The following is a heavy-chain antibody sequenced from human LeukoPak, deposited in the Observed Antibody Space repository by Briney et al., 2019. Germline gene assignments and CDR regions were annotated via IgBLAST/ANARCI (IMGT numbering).Heavy chain of an antibody. CDR2: INPNSGGT. J-gene: IGHJ3*02. CDR1: GYTFTGYY. CDR3: ARVGRFLEWFPIDAFDI. D-gene: IGHD3-3*01. V-gene: IGHV1-2*02. Sequence: ASVKVSCKASGYTFTGYYMHWVRQAPGQGLEWMGWINPNSGGTNYAQKFQGRVTMTRDTSISTAYMELSRLRSDDTAVYYCARVGRFLEWFPIDAFDIWGQGTMVTVSS.